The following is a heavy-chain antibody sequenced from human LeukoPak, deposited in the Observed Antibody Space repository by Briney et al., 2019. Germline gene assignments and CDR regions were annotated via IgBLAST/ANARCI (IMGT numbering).Heavy chain of an antibody. J-gene: IGHJ4*02. CDR2: VNPQGSGT. CDR3: ARARWSSTGWFLGY. D-gene: IGHD6-19*01. V-gene: IGHV3-74*01. Sequence: PGGSLRLSCPASGFTFSSYWMHWVRQAPGKGLVWVSRVNPQGSGTSYTDSVKGRFTISRDNAKDALHLQMDNLRAEDTAVYYCARARWSSTGWFLGYWGQGTLVTVSS. CDR1: GFTFSSYW.